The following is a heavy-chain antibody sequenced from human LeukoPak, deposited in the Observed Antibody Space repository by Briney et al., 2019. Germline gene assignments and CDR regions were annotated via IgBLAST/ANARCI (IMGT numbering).Heavy chain of an antibody. CDR3: ARVPGTDALDI. CDR2: IYHSGST. CDR1: GGSTSSYY. J-gene: IGHJ3*02. D-gene: IGHD3-10*01. Sequence: PSETLSLTCTVSGGSTSSYYWSWIRQPPGKGLEWIGSIYHSGSTYYNPSLKSRVTISVDTSKNQFSLKLSSVTAADTAVYYCARVPGTDALDIWGQGTMVTVSS. V-gene: IGHV4-59*08.